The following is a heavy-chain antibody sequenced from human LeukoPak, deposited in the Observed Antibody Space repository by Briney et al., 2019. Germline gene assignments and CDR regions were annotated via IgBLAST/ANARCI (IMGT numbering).Heavy chain of an antibody. V-gene: IGHV3-30-3*01. CDR3: ARDPSDYGDYPAY. J-gene: IGHJ4*02. CDR1: GFTFSSYA. D-gene: IGHD4-17*01. CDR2: ISYDGSNK. Sequence: GGSLRLSCAASGFTFSSYAMHWVRQAPGKGLEWVAVISYDGSNKYYADSVKGRFTISRDNSKNTLYLQMNSLRAEDTAVYYCARDPSDYGDYPAYWGQGTLVTVSS.